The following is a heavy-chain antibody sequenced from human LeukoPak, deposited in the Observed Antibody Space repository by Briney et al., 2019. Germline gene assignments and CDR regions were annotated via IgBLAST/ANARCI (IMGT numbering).Heavy chain of an antibody. Sequence: PGGSLRLSCAASGLTFRNYAMSWVRKAPGKGLEWVSVICANDGNTYYADAVKGRFTISRDNSKDTLYLQMDSLRAEDTAVYYCAKFLNNYYDSSGYGPGYFDYWGQGTLVTVSS. J-gene: IGHJ4*02. D-gene: IGHD3-22*01. CDR1: GLTFRNYA. CDR3: AKFLNNYYDSSGYGPGYFDY. CDR2: ICANDGNT. V-gene: IGHV3-23*01.